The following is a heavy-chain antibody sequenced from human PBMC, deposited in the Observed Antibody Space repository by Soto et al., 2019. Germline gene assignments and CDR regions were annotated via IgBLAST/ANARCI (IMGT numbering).Heavy chain of an antibody. V-gene: IGHV3-23*01. Sequence: EVQLLESGGGLVQPGESLRLSCAASGFTFSSYAMSWVRQAPGKGLEWVSVISGSDDSTYYADSVKGRFTISRDKSKNTLYLQMNSLRAEDTDVYYCAKRSSSSTCDYWGQGTLVTVSS. CDR1: GFTFSSYA. CDR2: ISGSDDST. D-gene: IGHD6-6*01. J-gene: IGHJ4*02. CDR3: AKRSSSSTCDY.